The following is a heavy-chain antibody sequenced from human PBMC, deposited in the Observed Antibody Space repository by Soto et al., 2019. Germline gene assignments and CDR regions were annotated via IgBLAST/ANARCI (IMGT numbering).Heavy chain of an antibody. V-gene: IGHV5-51*01. CDR2: IYPGDSDT. Sequence: GESLKISCKGSGYSFTSYWIGWVRQMPGKGLKWMGIIYPGDSDTRYSPSFQGQVTISADKSISTAYLQWSSLKASDTAMYYCASTMATAHYYYYGMDVWGQGTTVTVSS. CDR1: GYSFTSYW. CDR3: ASTMATAHYYYYGMDV. J-gene: IGHJ6*02. D-gene: IGHD4-17*01.